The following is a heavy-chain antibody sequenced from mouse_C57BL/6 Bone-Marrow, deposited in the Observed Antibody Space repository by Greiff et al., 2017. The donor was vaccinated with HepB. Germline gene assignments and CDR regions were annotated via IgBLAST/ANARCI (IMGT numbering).Heavy chain of an antibody. CDR2: IDPETGGT. J-gene: IGHJ2*01. Sequence: VQGVESGAELVRPGASVTLSCKASGYTFTDYEMHWVKQTPVHGLEWIGAIDPETGGTAYNQKFKGKAILTADKSSSTAYMELRSLTSEDSAVYYCNSKHYFDYWGQGTTLTVSS. CDR1: GYTFTDYE. CDR3: NSKHYFDY. D-gene: IGHD2-5*01. V-gene: IGHV1-15*01.